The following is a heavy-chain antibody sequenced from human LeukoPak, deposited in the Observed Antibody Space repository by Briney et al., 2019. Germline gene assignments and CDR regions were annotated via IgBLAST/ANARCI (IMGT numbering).Heavy chain of an antibody. V-gene: IGHV4-61*01. J-gene: IGHJ4*02. CDR2: SSNSGCT. Sequence: SETLSLTCTVSGGSVSSDSRPWSWIRQPPGKGLEWMGYSSNSGCTNCSPSLKSRVTISVDTSENQISLNLTSVTAADTAVYYCARDYWGSLDYWGQGILVTVSS. CDR3: ARDYWGSLDY. CDR1: GGSVSSDSRP. D-gene: IGHD7-27*01.